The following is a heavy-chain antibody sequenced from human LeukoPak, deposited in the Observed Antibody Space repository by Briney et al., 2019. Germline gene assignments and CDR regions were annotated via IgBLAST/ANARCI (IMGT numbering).Heavy chain of an antibody. CDR1: GFTFSSYA. D-gene: IGHD3-3*01. V-gene: IGHV3-64*01. CDR2: ISSNGGST. CDR3: ARVEESASFDP. Sequence: GGSLRLSCAASGFTFSSYAMHWVRQAPGKGLEYVSAISSNGGSTYYANSAKGRFTISRDNSKNTLYLQMNSLRAEHTAVYYCARVEESASFDPWGQGTLVTVSS. J-gene: IGHJ5*02.